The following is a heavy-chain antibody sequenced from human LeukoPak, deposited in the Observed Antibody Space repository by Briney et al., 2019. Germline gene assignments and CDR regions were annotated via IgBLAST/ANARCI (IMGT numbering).Heavy chain of an antibody. CDR1: GGSISSYY. J-gene: IGHJ3*02. V-gene: IGHV4-4*07. Sequence: SETLSLTCTVSGGSISSYYWSWIRQPAGKGLEWIGRIYARGSTNYNPSLKSRVTMSVDTSKNQFSLKLSSVTAADTAVYYCARGAYYYDSSGYFTFHIWGQGTMVTVSS. CDR2: IYARGST. D-gene: IGHD3-22*01. CDR3: ARGAYYYDSSGYFTFHI.